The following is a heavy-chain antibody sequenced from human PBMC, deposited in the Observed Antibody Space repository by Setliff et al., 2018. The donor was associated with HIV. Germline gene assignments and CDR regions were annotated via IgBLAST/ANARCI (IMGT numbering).Heavy chain of an antibody. D-gene: IGHD2-2*01. CDR2: INAGNGNT. CDR3: ARGGAREYQLLYNYFDP. J-gene: IGHJ5*02. CDR1: GYTFTRYA. V-gene: IGHV1-3*01. Sequence: ASVKVSCKASGYTFTRYAIHWVRQAPGQRLEWMGWINAGNGNTEYSQKFQGRVIITRDTSATTAYMELYSLTSEDTAVYYCARGGAREYQLLYNYFDPWGQGTLVTVSS.